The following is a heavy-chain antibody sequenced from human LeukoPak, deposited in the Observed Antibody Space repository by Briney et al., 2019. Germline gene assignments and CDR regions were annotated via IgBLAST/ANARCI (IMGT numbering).Heavy chain of an antibody. D-gene: IGHD3-10*01. J-gene: IGHJ3*02. V-gene: IGHV3-48*03. CDR1: GFTFSNYE. CDR3: ARDQFGELVVCTFHI. CDR2: ISSSGSTI. Sequence: QPGGSLRLSCAASGFTFSNYEMNWVRQAPGKGLEWVSYISSSGSTIYDADSVKGRFTVSRDNARNSLFLQMNSLRAEDTAVYYCARDQFGELVVCTFHIWGQGTMVTVSS.